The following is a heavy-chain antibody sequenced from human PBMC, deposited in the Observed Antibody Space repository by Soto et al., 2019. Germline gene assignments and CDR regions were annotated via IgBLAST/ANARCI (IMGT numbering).Heavy chain of an antibody. D-gene: IGHD3-9*01. CDR3: ARLQYYDILTGYYRNNWFDP. Sequence: GESLKISCKGSGYSFTSYWISWVRQMPGKGLEWMGRIDPSDSYTNYSPSFQGHVTISADKSISTAYLQWSSLKASDTAMYYCARLQYYDILTGYYRNNWFDPWGQGTLVTVSS. V-gene: IGHV5-10-1*01. CDR2: IDPSDSYT. CDR1: GYSFTSYW. J-gene: IGHJ5*02.